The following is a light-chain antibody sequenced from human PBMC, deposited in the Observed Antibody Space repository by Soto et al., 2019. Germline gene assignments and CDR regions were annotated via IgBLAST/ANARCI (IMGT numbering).Light chain of an antibody. V-gene: IGKV3-15*01. CDR2: GAS. J-gene: IGKJ1*01. CDR1: QSVSTT. Sequence: EIGMTQSPGTLFVSPGRRASLSCSASQSVSTTVAWYHQKPGQAPRLLVYGASTRATGIPARFSGSGAGTDFTLTITSLQSEDFGVYFCQQYKDWPTTFGQGTKVDIK. CDR3: QQYKDWPTT.